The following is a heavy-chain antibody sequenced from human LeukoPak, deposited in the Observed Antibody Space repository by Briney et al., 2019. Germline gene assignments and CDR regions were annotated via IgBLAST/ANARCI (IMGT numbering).Heavy chain of an antibody. CDR1: GFTFSNYA. D-gene: IGHD1-7*01. J-gene: IGHJ4*02. CDR2: IEGDGGDT. CDR3: AKDAIPRNSIWDYFDH. V-gene: IGHV3-23*01. Sequence: GGSLRLSYAASGFTFSNYAMTWVRQAPGKGLEWVSAIEGDGGDTYYPDSVKGRFTISRDNSKNTLYLQINSLRAEDTAVYYCAKDAIPRNSIWDYFDHWGQGDLVTVSS.